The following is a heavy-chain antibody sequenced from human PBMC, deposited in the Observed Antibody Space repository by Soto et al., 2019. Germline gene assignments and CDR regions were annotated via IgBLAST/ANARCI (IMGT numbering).Heavy chain of an antibody. CDR2: ISGSGITI. Sequence: QVQLVESGGGLVKPGGSLRLSCAASRFTFSDYYMSWFRQAPGKGLEWVSYISGSGITIYYADSVKGSCTISSDNSKNSQYLQMNSLRAEATSVSSCARIRSGIPIFGVVIPPIDYWGPRTLVTVSS. D-gene: IGHD3-3*01. V-gene: IGHV3-11*01. CDR1: RFTFSDYY. CDR3: ARIRSGIPIFGVVIPPIDY. J-gene: IGHJ4*02.